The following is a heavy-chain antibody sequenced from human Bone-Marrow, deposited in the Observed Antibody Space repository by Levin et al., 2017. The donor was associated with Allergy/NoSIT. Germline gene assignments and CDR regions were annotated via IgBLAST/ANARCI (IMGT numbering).Heavy chain of an antibody. CDR2: IYYSGST. Sequence: SETLSLTCTVSGGSISSYYWSWIRQPPGKGLEWIGYIYYSGSTNYNPSLKSRVTISVDTSKNQFSLKLSSVTAADTAVYYCARARYCSGGSCYSSIQNWFDPWGQGTLVTVSS. CDR1: GGSISSYY. CDR3: ARARYCSGGSCYSSIQNWFDP. V-gene: IGHV4-59*01. D-gene: IGHD2-15*01. J-gene: IGHJ5*02.